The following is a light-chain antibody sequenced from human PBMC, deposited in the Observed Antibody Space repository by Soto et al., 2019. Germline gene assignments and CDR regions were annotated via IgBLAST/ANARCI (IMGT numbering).Light chain of an antibody. CDR2: GNT. CDR3: QSYDDSLNGWV. CDR1: SSNFGAGYV. J-gene: IGLJ2*01. Sequence: QSVLTQPPSVSGAPGQRVTISCTGSSSNFGAGYVVHWYQQLPGTAPKLFIYGNTNRPSGVPDRFSGSKSGTSASLAITGLQAEDEADYYCQSYDDSLNGWVFGGGTKLTVL. V-gene: IGLV1-40*01.